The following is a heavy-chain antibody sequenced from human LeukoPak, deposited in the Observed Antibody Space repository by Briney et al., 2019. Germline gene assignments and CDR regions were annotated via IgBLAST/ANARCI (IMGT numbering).Heavy chain of an antibody. CDR2: ISYSGST. CDR1: GGSISSSSYY. CDR3: ARLGYCSSASCGPLDY. D-gene: IGHD2-2*01. J-gene: IGHJ4*02. V-gene: IGHV4-39*01. Sequence: PSETLSLTCTVSGGSISSSSYYWGWIRQPPGKGLEWIGSISYSGSTYYNSSLKSRVTISADTSKNQFSLKLNSVTAADTALYYCARLGYCSSASCGPLDYWGQGTLVTVSS.